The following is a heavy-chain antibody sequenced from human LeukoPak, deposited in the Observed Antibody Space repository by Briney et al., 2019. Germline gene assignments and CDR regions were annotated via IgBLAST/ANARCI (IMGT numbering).Heavy chain of an antibody. V-gene: IGHV4-39*01. Sequence: PSETLSLTCSVSGASISSTTYYWGWIRQPPGKGLEWIGSIFYSGYTYYNPSLKSRVTISIDTSKKQFSLKLSSVTAADTAVYYSARHPLEPGRCDFYFDYWGRGTLVTVSS. CDR2: IFYSGYT. CDR3: ARHPLEPGRCDFYFDY. J-gene: IGHJ4*02. CDR1: GASISSTTYY. D-gene: IGHD2-15*01.